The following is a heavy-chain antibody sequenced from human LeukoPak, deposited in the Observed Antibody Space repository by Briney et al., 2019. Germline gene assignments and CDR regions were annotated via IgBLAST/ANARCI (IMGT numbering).Heavy chain of an antibody. D-gene: IGHD3-10*01. V-gene: IGHV4-39*02. CDR2: IYYSGST. CDR3: ARDRNDYYGSGSYVVRWLDP. J-gene: IGHJ5*02. Sequence: PSETLSLTCTVSGGSISSSSYYWGWIRQPPGKGLEWIGSIYYSGSTYYNPSLKSRVTISVDTSKNQFSLKLSSVTAADTAVYYCARDRNDYYGSGSYVVRWLDPWGQGTLVTVSS. CDR1: GGSISSSSYY.